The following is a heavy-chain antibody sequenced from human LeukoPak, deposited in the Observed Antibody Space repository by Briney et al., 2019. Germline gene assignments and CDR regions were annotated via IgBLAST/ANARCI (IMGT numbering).Heavy chain of an antibody. CDR2: ITGSSSYI. CDR1: GFTFSSYS. V-gene: IGHV3-21*01. CDR3: ARDPEGDY. J-gene: IGHJ4*02. Sequence: GGSLRLSCAASGFTFSSYSMNWVRQAPGRGLEWVSSITGSSSYIYYADSVKGRFTISRDNAKNSLYLQMNSLRAEDTAVYYCARDPEGDYWGQGTLVTVSS.